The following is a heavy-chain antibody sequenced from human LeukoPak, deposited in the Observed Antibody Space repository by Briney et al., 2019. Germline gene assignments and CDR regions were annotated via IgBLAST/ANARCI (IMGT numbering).Heavy chain of an antibody. V-gene: IGHV1-46*01. CDR1: GYTLTSYF. CDR3: ARGMSSEFDY. J-gene: IGHJ4*02. D-gene: IGHD6-6*01. Sequence: ASVKVSCKASGYTLTSYFMHWVRQAPGQGLEWMGIINPSGGNTGYAQKFQGRLSMTRDTSTNTVYMALRSLRSEDTAVYYCARGMSSEFDYWGQGTLVTVSS. CDR2: INPSGGNT.